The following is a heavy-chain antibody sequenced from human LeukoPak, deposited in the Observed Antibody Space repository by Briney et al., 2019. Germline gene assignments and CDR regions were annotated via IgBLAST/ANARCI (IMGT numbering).Heavy chain of an antibody. V-gene: IGHV1-2*02. Sequence: GASVKVSCKASGYTFTGYYMHWVRQAPGQGLEWMGWINPNSGGTNYAQKFQGRVTMTRDTSISTAYMELSRLRSDDTAVYYCARDQRGYYGSGSYYYYDMDVWGQGTTVTVSS. D-gene: IGHD3-10*01. CDR3: ARDQRGYYGSGSYYYYDMDV. CDR1: GYTFTGYY. J-gene: IGHJ6*02. CDR2: INPNSGGT.